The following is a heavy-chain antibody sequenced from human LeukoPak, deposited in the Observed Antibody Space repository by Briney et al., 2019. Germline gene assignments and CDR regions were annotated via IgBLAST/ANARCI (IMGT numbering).Heavy chain of an antibody. J-gene: IGHJ4*02. CDR2: MSADNGNT. V-gene: IGHV1-18*01. CDR1: GYTFTSYG. Sequence: ASVNVSCQASGYTFTSYGISWVRQAPGQGLEWMGWMSADNGNTNYAQKLQGRVTMTTDTSTTTAYMELRSLRSDDTAVYYCASVDYGDYKSDYWGQGTLVSVSS. D-gene: IGHD4-17*01. CDR3: ASVDYGDYKSDY.